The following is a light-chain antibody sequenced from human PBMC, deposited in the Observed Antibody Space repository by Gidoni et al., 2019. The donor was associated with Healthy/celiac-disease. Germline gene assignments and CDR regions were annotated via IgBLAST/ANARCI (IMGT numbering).Light chain of an antibody. Sequence: EIVLPQSPATLSLSPGERATLSCGASQSGSSSYLAWYQQKPGLAPRLLIYDASSRATGIPDRFSGSGSGTDFTLTISRLEPEDFAVYYCQQYGSSRGITFGPGTKVDIK. CDR3: QQYGSSRGIT. CDR2: DAS. J-gene: IGKJ3*01. V-gene: IGKV3D-20*01. CDR1: QSGSSSY.